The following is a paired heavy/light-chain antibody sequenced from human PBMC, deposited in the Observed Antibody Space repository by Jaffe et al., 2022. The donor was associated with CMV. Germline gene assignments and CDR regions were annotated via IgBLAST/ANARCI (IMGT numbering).Light chain of an antibody. J-gene: IGKJ1*01. CDR3: QQKT. CDR2: KAS. V-gene: IGKV1-5*03. Sequence: DIQMTQSPSTLSASVGDRVTITCRASQSISSWLAWYQQKPGKAPKLLIYKASSLESGVPSRFSGSGSGTEFTLTISSLQPDDFATYYCQQKTFGQGTKVEIK. CDR1: QSISSW.
Heavy chain of an antibody. CDR1: GYTFTSYG. CDR3: ARSYNWNYNRGLGFYYYYGMDV. D-gene: IGHD1-7*01. CDR2: ISAYNGNT. Sequence: QVQLVQSGAEVKKPGASVKVSCKASGYTFTSYGISWVRQAPGQGLEWMGWISAYNGNTNYAQKLQGRVTMTTDTSTSTAYMELRSLRSDDTAVYYCARSYNWNYNRGLGFYYYYGMDVWGQGTTVTVSS. J-gene: IGHJ6*02. V-gene: IGHV1-18*01.